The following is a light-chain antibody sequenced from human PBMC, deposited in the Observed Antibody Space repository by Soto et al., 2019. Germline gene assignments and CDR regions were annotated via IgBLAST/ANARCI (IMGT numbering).Light chain of an antibody. CDR1: QSISSW. J-gene: IGKJ2*01. Sequence: DIQMTQSPSTLSASVGDRLTSTCRASQSISSWLAWYQQKPGKAPNLLIYRASSLESGVPSRFSGSGSGTEFTLTISSLQPDDFATYYCQQYNTYPYTFGQGTKLEIK. CDR3: QQYNTYPYT. V-gene: IGKV1-5*03. CDR2: RAS.